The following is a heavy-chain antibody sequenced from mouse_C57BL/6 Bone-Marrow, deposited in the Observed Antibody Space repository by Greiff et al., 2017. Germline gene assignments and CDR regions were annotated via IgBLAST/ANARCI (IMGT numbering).Heavy chain of an antibody. CDR3: TTGSYYGSVFAY. Sequence: VQLKESGAELVRPGASVKLSCTASGFNIKDDYMHWVKQRPEQGLEWIGWIDPENGDTEYASKFQGKATITADTSSNTAYLHLSSLTSEDTAVYYCTTGSYYGSVFAYWGQGTLVTVSA. J-gene: IGHJ3*01. CDR2: IDPENGDT. CDR1: GFNIKDDY. D-gene: IGHD1-1*01. V-gene: IGHV14-4*01.